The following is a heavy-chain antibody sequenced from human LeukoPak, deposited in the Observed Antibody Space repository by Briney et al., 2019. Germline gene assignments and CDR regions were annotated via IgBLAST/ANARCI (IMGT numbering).Heavy chain of an antibody. J-gene: IGHJ3*02. D-gene: IGHD6-6*01. V-gene: IGHV1-69*13. Sequence: ASVKVSCEASGGTFSSYAISWVRQAPGQGLEWMGGIIPIFGTANYAQRFQGRVTITADESTSTAYMELSSLRSEDTAVYYCARGGIAARSPAFDIWGQGTMVTVSS. CDR1: GGTFSSYA. CDR3: ARGGIAARSPAFDI. CDR2: IIPIFGTA.